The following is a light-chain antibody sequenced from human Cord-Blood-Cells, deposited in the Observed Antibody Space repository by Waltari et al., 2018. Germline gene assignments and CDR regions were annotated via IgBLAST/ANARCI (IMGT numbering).Light chain of an antibody. CDR1: QSVSSSY. J-gene: IGKJ4*01. Sequence: EIVLTLSPGTLSLSPGESATLSCRASQSVSSSYLAWYQQKPGHAPRLLIYGASSRATGIPDRFSGSGSGTDFTLTISRLEPEDFAVYYCQQYGSSPLTFGGGTKVEIK. CDR2: GAS. CDR3: QQYGSSPLT. V-gene: IGKV3-20*01.